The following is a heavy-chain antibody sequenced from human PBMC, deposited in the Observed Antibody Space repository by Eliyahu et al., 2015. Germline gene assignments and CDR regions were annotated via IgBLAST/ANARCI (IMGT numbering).Heavy chain of an antibody. Sequence: QVQLQESGPRLVTPSETLSLNCAVSGYSMSNGYYWVWIRQPPGKGLEWIGSFPPWWKPFYHPSLKSRVTTSVDMSRNRFSLSLSSVTAADTAIYFCARAFCGRDCSSYYFDYWGQGTLVTVSS. D-gene: IGHD2-21*02. J-gene: IGHJ4*02. V-gene: IGHV4-38-2*01. CDR1: GYSMSNGYY. CDR3: ARAFCGRDCSSYYFDY. CDR2: FPPWWKP.